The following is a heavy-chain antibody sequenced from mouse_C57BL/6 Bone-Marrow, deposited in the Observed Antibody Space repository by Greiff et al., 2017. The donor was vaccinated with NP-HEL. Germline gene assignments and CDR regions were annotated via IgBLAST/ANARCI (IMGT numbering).Heavy chain of an antibody. Sequence: VQLKESGPGMVKPSQSLSLTCTVTGYSITSGYDWHWIRHFPGNKLEWMGYISYSGSTTYNPSLKSRISITHDTSKNHFFLKLNSVTTEDTATYDCARTPYYGSDWYFDVWGTGTTVTVSS. D-gene: IGHD1-1*01. J-gene: IGHJ1*03. CDR3: ARTPYYGSDWYFDV. V-gene: IGHV3-1*01. CDR2: ISYSGST. CDR1: GYSITSGYD.